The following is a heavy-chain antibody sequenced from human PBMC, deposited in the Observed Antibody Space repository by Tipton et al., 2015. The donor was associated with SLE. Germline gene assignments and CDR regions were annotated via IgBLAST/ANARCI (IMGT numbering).Heavy chain of an antibody. V-gene: IGHV3-7*03. CDR1: GFTFSSYW. J-gene: IGHJ2*01. D-gene: IGHD6-19*01. Sequence: SLRLSCAASGFTFSSYWMSWVRQAPGKGLEWVANIKQDGSEKYYVDSVKGRFTISRDNAKNSLYLQMNSLRAEDTAVCYCARESSGWYFDLWGRGTLVTVSS. CDR2: IKQDGSEK. CDR3: ARESSGWYFDL.